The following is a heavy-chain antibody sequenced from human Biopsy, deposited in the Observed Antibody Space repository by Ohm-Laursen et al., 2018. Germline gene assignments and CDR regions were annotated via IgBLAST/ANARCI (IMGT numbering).Heavy chain of an antibody. V-gene: IGHV1-24*01. J-gene: IGHJ4*02. CDR1: GYTLNELS. D-gene: IGHD1-1*01. Sequence: ASVKVSCKVSGYTLNELSIHWVRQTGGKGLEWMGGFDREERKTVYAQNFQARVSLTEDTSTDTAYMELRSLRSEDTAVYYCAADINVWNVNYWGQGTQVTVSS. CDR3: AADINVWNVNY. CDR2: FDREERKT.